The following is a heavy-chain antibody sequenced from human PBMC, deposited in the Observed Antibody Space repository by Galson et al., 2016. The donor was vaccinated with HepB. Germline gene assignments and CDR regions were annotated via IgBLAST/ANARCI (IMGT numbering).Heavy chain of an antibody. CDR2: INGFSTYT. J-gene: IGHJ4*02. Sequence: SLRLSCAASGFTYSDYSMNWVRQAPGKGLEWVSSINGFSTYTKYADSVKGRFTISSDNAQNSLYLEMNSLRPEDTAVYFFARDSYTSGWYLAGYFDSWGQGTLVTVSS. D-gene: IGHD6-19*01. V-gene: IGHV3-21*01. CDR1: GFTYSDYS. CDR3: ARDSYTSGWYLAGYFDS.